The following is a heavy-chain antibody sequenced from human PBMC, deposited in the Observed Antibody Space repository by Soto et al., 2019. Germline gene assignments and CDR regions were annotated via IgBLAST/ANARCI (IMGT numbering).Heavy chain of an antibody. CDR1: GGSISSAGYS. D-gene: IGHD2-2*01. V-gene: IGHV4-30-2*01. Sequence: TLSLTCAVSGGSISSAGYSWSWIRQPPGKGLEWIGYIYHSGSTYYNPSLKSRVTISVDRSKNQFSLKLSSVTAADTAVYYCASGVVPAGSYYHYGMAVWSQGSTVTV. CDR3: ASGVVPAGSYYHYGMAV. CDR2: IYHSGST. J-gene: IGHJ6*02.